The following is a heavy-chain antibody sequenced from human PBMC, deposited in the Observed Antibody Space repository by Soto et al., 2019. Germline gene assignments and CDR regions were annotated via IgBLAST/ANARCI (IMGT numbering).Heavy chain of an antibody. CDR3: AGHSSITMIVVPTFDY. Sequence: QLQLQESGPGLVKPSETLSLTCTVSGGSIRSSSYYWGWIRQPPGKGLERIGSIYYSGSTYYNPSLKSRVTISVDTSKNQFSLKLSSVTAADTAVYYCAGHSSITMIVVPTFDYWGQGTLVTVSS. CDR1: GGSIRSSSYY. V-gene: IGHV4-39*01. CDR2: IYYSGST. J-gene: IGHJ4*02. D-gene: IGHD3-22*01.